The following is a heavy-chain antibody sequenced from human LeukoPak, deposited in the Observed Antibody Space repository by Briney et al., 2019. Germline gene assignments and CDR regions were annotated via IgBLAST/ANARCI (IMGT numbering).Heavy chain of an antibody. V-gene: IGHV5-51*01. J-gene: IGHJ6*03. CDR1: GYSFTSYW. CDR3: ARHIVVVPAVGRPGYMDV. CDR2: IYPGDSDT. D-gene: IGHD2-2*01. Sequence: GESLKISCKGSGYSFTSYWIGWVRQMPGEGLEWMGIIYPGDSDTRYSPSFQGQVTISADKSISTAYLQWSSLKASDTAMYYCARHIVVVPAVGRPGYMDVWGKGTTVTVSS.